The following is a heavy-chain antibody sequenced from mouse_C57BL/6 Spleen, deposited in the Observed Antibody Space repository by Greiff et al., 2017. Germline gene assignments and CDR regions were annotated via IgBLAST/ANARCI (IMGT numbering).Heavy chain of an antibody. V-gene: IGHV1-64*01. J-gene: IGHJ2*01. CDR2: IHPNSGST. Sequence: QVQLQQPGAELVKPGASVKLSCKASGYTFTSYWMHWVKQRPGQGLEWIGMIHPNSGSTNYNEKFKSKATLTVDKSSSTAYMQLSSLTSEDSAVYYCARSHTVVATDYWGQGTTLTVSS. CDR3: ARSHTVVATDY. CDR1: GYTFTSYW. D-gene: IGHD1-1*01.